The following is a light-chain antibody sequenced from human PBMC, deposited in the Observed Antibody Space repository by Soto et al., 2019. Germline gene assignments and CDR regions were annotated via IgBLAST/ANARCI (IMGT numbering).Light chain of an antibody. CDR2: EVS. CDR1: SSDVGSYNL. Sequence: QSVLTQPASVSGSPGQSITISCTGTSSDVGSYNLVSWYQQHPGKVPKLMIYEVSKRPSGVSDRFSGSKSGYTASLTISGLQAEDEADYYCCSYAGSSTAHRFGGGTKVTVL. J-gene: IGLJ2*01. V-gene: IGLV2-23*02. CDR3: CSYAGSSTAHR.